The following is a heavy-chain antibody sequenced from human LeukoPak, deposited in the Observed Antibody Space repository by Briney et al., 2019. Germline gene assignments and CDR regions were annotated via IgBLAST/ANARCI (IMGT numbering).Heavy chain of an antibody. CDR1: GFTFSSYA. CDR3: AKDRAYDFWSGSFGY. V-gene: IGHV3-23*01. J-gene: IGHJ4*02. CDR2: ISGSGGST. Sequence: GGSLRLSCAASGFTFSSYAMSWVRQAPGKGLEWVSAISGSGGSTYYADSVKGRFTISRDNSKNTLYLQMNSLRAEDTAVYYCAKDRAYDFWSGSFGYWGQGTLVSVSS. D-gene: IGHD3-3*01.